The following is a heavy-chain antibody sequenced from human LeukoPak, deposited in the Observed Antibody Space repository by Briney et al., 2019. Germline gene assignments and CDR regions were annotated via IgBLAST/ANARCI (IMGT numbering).Heavy chain of an antibody. CDR2: ISYDGSNA. Sequence: PGGSLRLSCAASGIIFSSCGMHWVRQAPGKGLEWVAFISYDGSNAFYADSVKGRFTISRDNSKNTLYLQMNSLRTEDTAVYYCAKVDTSGWYSIDYWGQGTLVTVSS. D-gene: IGHD6-19*01. J-gene: IGHJ4*02. V-gene: IGHV3-30*18. CDR3: AKVDTSGWYSIDY. CDR1: GIIFSSCG.